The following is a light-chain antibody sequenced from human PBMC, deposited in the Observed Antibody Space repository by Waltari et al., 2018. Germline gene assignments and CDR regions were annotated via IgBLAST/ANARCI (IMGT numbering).Light chain of an antibody. J-gene: IGLJ2*01. CDR2: STD. V-gene: IGLV3-19*01. CDR3: ASRDPTANAVV. Sequence: SSALTQDPAVSVALGQTVRITCQGDSLRTYSADWYQQRPGQAPILVLFSTDDRPSGIPDRFSGSSSRDTASLTITGTQAEDEADYYCASRDPTANAVVFGGGTKLTVL. CDR1: SLRTYS.